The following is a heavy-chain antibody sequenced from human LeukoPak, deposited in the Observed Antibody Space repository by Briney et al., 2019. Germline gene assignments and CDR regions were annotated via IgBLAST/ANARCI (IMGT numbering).Heavy chain of an antibody. V-gene: IGHV3-48*03. CDR1: GFTFSSYE. Sequence: GGSLRLSCAASGFTFSSYEIHWVRQAPGKGLEWVSKIGGIGSIMYADSVKGRFTISTDSAKSSVYLQMNSLRAEDTAVYYCAREREDAFDIWGQGTMVTVSS. CDR3: AREREDAFDI. J-gene: IGHJ3*02. CDR2: IGGIGSIM.